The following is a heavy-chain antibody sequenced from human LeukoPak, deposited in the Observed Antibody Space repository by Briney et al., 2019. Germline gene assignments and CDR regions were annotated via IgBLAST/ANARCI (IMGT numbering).Heavy chain of an antibody. CDR3: ARDGGYCSSTSCQPYNWFDP. J-gene: IGHJ5*02. D-gene: IGHD2-2*01. V-gene: IGHV1-69*13. Sequence: SVKVSCKASGGTFSSYTISWVRQAPGQGLEWMGGIIPIFGTANYAQKFQGRVTITADESTSTAYMELSSLRSEDTAVYYCARDGGYCSSTSCQPYNWFDPWGQGTLVTVSS. CDR1: GGTFSSYT. CDR2: IIPIFGTA.